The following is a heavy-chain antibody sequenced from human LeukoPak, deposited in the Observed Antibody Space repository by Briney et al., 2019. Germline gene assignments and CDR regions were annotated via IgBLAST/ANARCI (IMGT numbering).Heavy chain of an antibody. CDR2: ISAYNGNT. CDR1: GYTFTSYG. V-gene: IGHV1-18*01. J-gene: IGHJ4*02. Sequence: GASVKVSCKASGYTFTSYGISWVRQAPGQGLEWMGWISAYNGNTNYAQKLQGRVTMTTDTSTSTAYMELRSLRSDDTAVYYCARDPFSGSYYSAPHFDYWGQGTLVTVSS. CDR3: ARDPFSGSYYSAPHFDY. D-gene: IGHD1-26*01.